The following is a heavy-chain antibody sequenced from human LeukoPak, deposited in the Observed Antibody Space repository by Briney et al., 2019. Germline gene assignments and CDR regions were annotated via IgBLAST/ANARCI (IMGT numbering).Heavy chain of an antibody. CDR3: ARHGFGGDCSGSNCYLAY. J-gene: IGHJ4*02. V-gene: IGHV4-39*01. Sequence: ASETLSLTCTVSGVSIRSSNNCGGWIRQPPGKGLEWIVSICHSGTTSSGGTTYYNPSLQSRVTISVDTSKNQFSLELTSVNAAVTAVYYCARHGFGGDCSGSNCYLAYGGQGILVTVSA. CDR2: ICHSGTT. CDR1: GVSIRSSNNC. D-gene: IGHD2-2*01.